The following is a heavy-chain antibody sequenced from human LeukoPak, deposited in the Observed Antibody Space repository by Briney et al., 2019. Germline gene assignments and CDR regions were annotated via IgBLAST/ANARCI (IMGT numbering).Heavy chain of an antibody. D-gene: IGHD5-18*01. CDR3: ARAGSSGYSYAEFDY. CDR2: INPNSGGT. Sequence: ASVKFSCKASGYTFTGYYMHWVRQAPGQGLEWMGWINPNSGGTNYAQKFQGWVTMTRDTSISTAYMELSRLRSDDTAVYYCARAGSSGYSYAEFDYWGQGTLVTVSS. CDR1: GYTFTGYY. J-gene: IGHJ4*02. V-gene: IGHV1-2*04.